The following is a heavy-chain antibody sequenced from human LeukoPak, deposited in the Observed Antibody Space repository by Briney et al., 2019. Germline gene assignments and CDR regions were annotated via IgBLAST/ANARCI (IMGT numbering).Heavy chain of an antibody. CDR2: IYPSGST. V-gene: IGHV4-38-2*01. J-gene: IGHJ4*02. CDR3: ASPDSYYDFWSGYFGY. D-gene: IGHD3-3*01. Sequence: SETLSLTCAVSGYSISSGYYWGWIRQPPGKGLEWIGSIYPSGSTYYNPSLKGRVTISVDTSKNQFSLKLSSVTAADTAVYYCASPDSYYDFWSGYFGYWGQGTLVTVSS. CDR1: GYSISSGYY.